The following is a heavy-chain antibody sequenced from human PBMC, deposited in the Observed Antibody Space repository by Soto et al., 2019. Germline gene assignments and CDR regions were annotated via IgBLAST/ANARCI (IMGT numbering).Heavy chain of an antibody. CDR1: GGSISSGGYY. Sequence: PSETLSLTCTVSGGSISSGGYYWSWIRQHPGKGLEWIGYIYYSGSTYYNPSLKSRVTISVDTSKNQFSLRLSSVTAADTAVYYCARAGDILTGYYKGYFDYWGQGTLVTVSS. CDR3: ARAGDILTGYYKGYFDY. J-gene: IGHJ4*02. CDR2: IYYSGST. D-gene: IGHD3-9*01. V-gene: IGHV4-31*03.